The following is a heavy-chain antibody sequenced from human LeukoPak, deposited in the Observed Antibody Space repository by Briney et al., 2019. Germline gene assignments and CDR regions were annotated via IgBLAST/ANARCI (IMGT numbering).Heavy chain of an antibody. J-gene: IGHJ4*02. CDR2: INPSGDST. CDR1: GYTFTSYD. V-gene: IGHV1-46*01. D-gene: IGHD2-21*02. Sequence: ASVKVSCMASGYTFTSYDMHWVRQAPGQGLEWMGIINPSGDSTSYAQKFQGRVTMTRDTSTSTVYMELSSLRSEDTAVYYCASVLYCGADCYSGRYFFDYWGQGTLVTVSS. CDR3: ASVLYCGADCYSGRYFFDY.